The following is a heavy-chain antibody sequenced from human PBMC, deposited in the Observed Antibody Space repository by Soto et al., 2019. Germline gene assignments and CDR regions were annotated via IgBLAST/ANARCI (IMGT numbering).Heavy chain of an antibody. D-gene: IGHD3-22*01. CDR3: AKEARDSSGYYYEYYFDY. J-gene: IGHJ4*02. Sequence: PGGSLRLSCAASGFTFSSYGMHWVRQAPGKGLERVAVISYDGSNKYYADSVKGRFTISRDNSKNTLYLQMNSLRAEDTAVYYCAKEARDSSGYYYEYYFDYWGQGTLVTVSS. CDR1: GFTFSSYG. V-gene: IGHV3-30*18. CDR2: ISYDGSNK.